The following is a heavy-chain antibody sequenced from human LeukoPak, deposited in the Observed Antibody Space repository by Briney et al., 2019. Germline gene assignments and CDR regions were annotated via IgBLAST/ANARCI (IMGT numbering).Heavy chain of an antibody. J-gene: IGHJ6*02. CDR2: FDPEDGET. CDR1: GYTLTELS. Sequence: ASVKVACKVSGYTLTELSMHWVREAPGKRLEWMAGFDPEDGETIYAQKFQGRVTMTEDTSTDTAYMELSSLRSEDTAVYYCATTITGAYYGMDVWGQGTTVTVSS. D-gene: IGHD5-12*01. CDR3: ATTITGAYYGMDV. V-gene: IGHV1-24*01.